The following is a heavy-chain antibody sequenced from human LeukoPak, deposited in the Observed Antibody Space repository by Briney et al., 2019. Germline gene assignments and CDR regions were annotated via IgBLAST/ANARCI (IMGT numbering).Heavy chain of an antibody. V-gene: IGHV3-23*01. J-gene: IGHJ4*02. D-gene: IGHD4-17*01. CDR1: GFTFSSYA. Sequence: TGGSLRLSCAASGFTFSSYAMSWVRQAPGKGLGWVSAISGSGGSTYYADSVKGRFTISRDNSKNTLYLQMNSLRAEDTAVYYCASVTLLDLLWGQGTLVTVSS. CDR3: ASVTLLDLL. CDR2: ISGSGGST.